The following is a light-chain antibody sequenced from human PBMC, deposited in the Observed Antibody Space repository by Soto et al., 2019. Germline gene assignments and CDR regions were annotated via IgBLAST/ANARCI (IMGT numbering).Light chain of an antibody. J-gene: IGLJ1*01. CDR2: EVS. CDR1: SGDVGGYYY. Sequence: QSALTQPASVSGSPGQSITISCTGTSGDVGGYYYVSWYQQLPGKAPKLMISEVSNRPSGVSNRFSGSRSGNTASLTISGLQAEDEADYYCSSYTDSSNYVFGTGTKVTVL. V-gene: IGLV2-14*01. CDR3: SSYTDSSNYV.